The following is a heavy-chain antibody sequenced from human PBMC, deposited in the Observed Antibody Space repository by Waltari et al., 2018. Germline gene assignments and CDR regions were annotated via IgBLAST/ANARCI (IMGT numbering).Heavy chain of an antibody. Sequence: EVQLVESGGGLIQPGGSLRLSCAASGFTVSSNYMSWVRQAPGKGLEWVSVIYSGGSTYYADSVKGRFTISRDNSKNTLYLQMNSLRAEDTAVYYCVRGRIYDFWSGYYFDYWGQGTLVTVSS. CDR2: IYSGGST. CDR1: GFTVSSNY. J-gene: IGHJ4*02. V-gene: IGHV3-53*01. CDR3: VRGRIYDFWSGYYFDY. D-gene: IGHD3-3*01.